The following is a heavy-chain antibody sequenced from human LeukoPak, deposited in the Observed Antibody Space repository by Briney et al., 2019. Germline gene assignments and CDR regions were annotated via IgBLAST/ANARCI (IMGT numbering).Heavy chain of an antibody. D-gene: IGHD3-9*01. CDR1: GGSISSSSYY. CDR2: IYYSGST. CDR3: VTLLLRYFDWLLPW. Sequence: PSETLSLTCTVSGGSISSSSYYWGWIRQPPGKGLEWIGSIYYSGSTYYNPSLKSRATISVDTSKNQFSLKLSSVTAADTAVYYCVTLLLRYFDWLLPWWGQGTLVTVSS. V-gene: IGHV4-39*07. J-gene: IGHJ4*02.